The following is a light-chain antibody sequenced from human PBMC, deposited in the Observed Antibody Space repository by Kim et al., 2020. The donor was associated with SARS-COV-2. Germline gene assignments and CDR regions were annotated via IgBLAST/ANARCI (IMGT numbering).Light chain of an antibody. V-gene: IGLV3-21*01. CDR1: NIGSKS. J-gene: IGLJ3*02. Sequence: SYELTQPPAVSEAPGTTARVTCGGNNIGSKSVHWYQQKPGQAPVLVIYYDSDRPSGIPERFSGSNSGNTATLTISRLEAGDAADYYRQVWEGSSDQVVFG. CDR3: QVWEGSSDQVV. CDR2: YDS.